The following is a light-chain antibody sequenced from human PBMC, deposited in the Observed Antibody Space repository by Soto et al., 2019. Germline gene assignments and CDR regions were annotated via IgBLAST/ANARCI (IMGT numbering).Light chain of an antibody. Sequence: QSVLTQPAYGSGSPGQSITISCTGTSSDIGGYNYVSWYQHLPGKAPKLMIYDVSNRPSGVSDRFSGSKSGNTASLTISGLQAEDEADYYCSSFTPTSTHVFGSGTKVTVL. CDR2: DVS. CDR3: SSFTPTSTHV. J-gene: IGLJ1*01. V-gene: IGLV2-14*03. CDR1: SSDIGGYNY.